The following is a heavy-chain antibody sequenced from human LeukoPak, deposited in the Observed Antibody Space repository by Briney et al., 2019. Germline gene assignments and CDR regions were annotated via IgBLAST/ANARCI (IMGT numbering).Heavy chain of an antibody. V-gene: IGHV4-38-2*01. J-gene: IGHJ4*02. D-gene: IGHD4/OR15-4a*01. CDR2: VHHSGST. CDR1: GFSISNNYW. CDR3: AREPAGRGAVDY. Sequence: SETLSLTCAVSGFSISNNYWXXXXXXPXXXXLXWIXTVHHSGSTYYNPSLKSRVXXXVDTSKNQFSLKLTSVTAADTAVHYCAREPAGRGAVDYWGQGTLVTVSS.